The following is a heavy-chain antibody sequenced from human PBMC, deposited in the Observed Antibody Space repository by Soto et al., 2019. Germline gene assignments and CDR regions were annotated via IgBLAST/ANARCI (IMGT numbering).Heavy chain of an antibody. V-gene: IGHV3-23*01. CDR1: EFTFSTYA. Sequence: EVQLLESGGGLIQPGGSLRLSCAASEFTFSTYAMTWVRQAPGKGLEWVSAISGGGGSTYYADSVKGRFTISRDNSKNTLYLQRISLRAEDTGVYYCAKKFVSGNYPWGMDVWGQGTTVTVSS. CDR2: ISGGGGST. D-gene: IGHD1-26*01. J-gene: IGHJ6*02. CDR3: AKKFVSGNYPWGMDV.